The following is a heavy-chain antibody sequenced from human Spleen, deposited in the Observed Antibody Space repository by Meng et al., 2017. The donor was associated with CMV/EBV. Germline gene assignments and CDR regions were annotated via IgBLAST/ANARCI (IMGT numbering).Heavy chain of an antibody. CDR3: ARYLPAARNWFDP. V-gene: IGHV4-39*07. J-gene: IGHJ5*02. D-gene: IGHD2-2*01. CDR2: IYYSGST. Sequence: SETLSLTCTVSGGSISSTIHYWGWIRQPPGKGLEWIGSIYYSGSTFYNPSLKSPVTISVDTSKNQFSLKLNSVTAADTAVYYCARYLPAARNWFDPWGQGTLVTVSS. CDR1: GGSISSTIHY.